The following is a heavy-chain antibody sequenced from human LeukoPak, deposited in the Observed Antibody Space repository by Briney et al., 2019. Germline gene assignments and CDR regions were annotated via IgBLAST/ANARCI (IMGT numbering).Heavy chain of an antibody. V-gene: IGHV4-59*01. D-gene: IGHD6-13*01. CDR1: GGSISSYY. Sequence: SETLSLTCTVSGGSISSYYWGWIRQPPGKGLEWIGYIYYSGSTNYNPSLKSRVTISGDTSKNQFSLKLSSVTAADTAVYYCARTGQQLEFFLDYWGQGTLVTVSS. J-gene: IGHJ4*02. CDR3: ARTGQQLEFFLDY. CDR2: IYYSGST.